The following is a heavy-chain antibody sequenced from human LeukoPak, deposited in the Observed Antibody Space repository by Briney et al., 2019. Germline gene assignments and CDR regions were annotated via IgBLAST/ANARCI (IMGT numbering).Heavy chain of an antibody. CDR1: GFTFSSYA. D-gene: IGHD4-23*01. CDR3: AREAVVTS. CDR2: ISYDGSNK. Sequence: GGSLRLSCAAFGFTFSSYAMHWVRQAPGKGLEWVAVISYDGSNKYYADSVKGRFTISRDNSKNTLYLQMNSLRAEDTAVYYCAREAVVTSWGQGTLVTVSS. J-gene: IGHJ4*02. V-gene: IGHV3-30*01.